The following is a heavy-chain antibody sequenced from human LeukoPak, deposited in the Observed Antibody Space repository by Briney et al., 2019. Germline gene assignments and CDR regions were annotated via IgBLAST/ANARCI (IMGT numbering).Heavy chain of an antibody. Sequence: GASVKVSCKASGGTFSSYTISWVRQAPGQGLEWMGRIIPILGIANYAQKFQGRVTITADKSTSTAYMELSSLRSEDTAVYYCARVNLYGDYEGGLDYWGQGTLVTVSS. CDR1: GGTFSSYT. CDR3: ARVNLYGDYEGGLDY. J-gene: IGHJ4*02. V-gene: IGHV1-69*02. D-gene: IGHD4-17*01. CDR2: IIPILGIA.